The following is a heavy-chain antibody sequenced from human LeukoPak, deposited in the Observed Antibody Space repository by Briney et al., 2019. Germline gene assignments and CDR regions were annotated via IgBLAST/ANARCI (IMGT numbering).Heavy chain of an antibody. CDR1: GGSISSSSYY. D-gene: IGHD1-14*01. J-gene: IGHJ4*02. CDR2: IYYSGST. V-gene: IGHV4-39*07. Sequence: SETLSLTCTVSGGSISSSSYYWGWIRQPPGKGLEWIGSIYYSGSTYYNPSLKSRVTISVDTSKNQFSLKLSSVTAADTAVYYCATWRKRSPIDYWGQGTLVTVSS. CDR3: ATWRKRSPIDY.